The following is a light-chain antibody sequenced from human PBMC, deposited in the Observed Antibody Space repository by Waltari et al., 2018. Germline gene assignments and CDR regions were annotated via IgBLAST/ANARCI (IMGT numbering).Light chain of an antibody. Sequence: DIQMTQSPSTLSASVGDRVTITCRASQSISSWLAWYQQKPGKAPKLLIYKASSLESGVPSRFSGSGSGTVFTLTISSLQPDDFATYYCQQYNSSPYTFGQGTKLEIK. CDR2: KAS. J-gene: IGKJ2*01. CDR3: QQYNSSPYT. V-gene: IGKV1-5*03. CDR1: QSISSW.